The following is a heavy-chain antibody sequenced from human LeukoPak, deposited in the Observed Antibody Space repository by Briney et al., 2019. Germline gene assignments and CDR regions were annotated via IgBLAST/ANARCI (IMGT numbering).Heavy chain of an antibody. CDR1: GYTFTSYD. CDR2: MNPNSGNT. Sequence: GASVKVSCKASGYTFTSYDINWVRQATGQGLAWMGWMNPNSGNTGYAQKFQGRVTMTRNTSISTAYMELSSLRSEDTAVYYCARGPICCSTSCYISYYYYYYMDVWGKGTTVTVSS. CDR3: ARGPICCSTSCYISYYYYYYMDV. V-gene: IGHV1-8*01. D-gene: IGHD2-2*02. J-gene: IGHJ6*03.